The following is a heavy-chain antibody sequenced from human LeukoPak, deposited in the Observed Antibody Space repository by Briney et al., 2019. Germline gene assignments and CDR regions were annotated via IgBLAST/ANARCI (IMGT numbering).Heavy chain of an antibody. CDR3: AQIPSTIFGAGSLGGGAFDI. D-gene: IGHD3-3*01. Sequence: ASVKVSCKASGYTFTSYAMNWVRQAPGQGLEWMGWINTNTGNPTYAQGFTGRFVFSLDTSVSTAYLQISSLKAEDTAVYYCAQIPSTIFGAGSLGGGAFDIWGQGTMVTVSS. CDR2: INTNTGNP. V-gene: IGHV7-4-1*02. CDR1: GYTFTSYA. J-gene: IGHJ3*02.